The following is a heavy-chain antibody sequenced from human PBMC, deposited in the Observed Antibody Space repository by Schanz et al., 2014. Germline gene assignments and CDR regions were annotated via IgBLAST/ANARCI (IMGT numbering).Heavy chain of an antibody. CDR3: AKFLYDDPS. CDR2: IHQSGGT. Sequence: QVQLQESGPGLVKPSETLSLTCSVSGGDIGNYYWSWIRQPPGKGLEWIGYIHQSGGTNYNPSLKSRVPILVDTSKNQFPLRLPSLTAADTAVYYCAKFLYDDPSWGQGTLVTVSS. CDR1: GGDIGNYY. J-gene: IGHJ5*02. V-gene: IGHV4-59*08. D-gene: IGHD3-3*01.